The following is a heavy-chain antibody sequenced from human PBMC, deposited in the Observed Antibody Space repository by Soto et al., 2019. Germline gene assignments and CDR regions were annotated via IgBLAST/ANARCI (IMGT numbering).Heavy chain of an antibody. J-gene: IGHJ6*02. V-gene: IGHV4-34*01. CDR3: ASLQDGYCSSTSCKYGMDV. CDR2: INHSGST. Sequence: SETLSLTCAVYGGSFSGYYWSWIRQPPGKGLEWIGEINHSGSTNYNPSLKSRVTISVDTSKNQFSLKLSSVTAADTAVYYCASLQDGYCSSTSCKYGMDVWGQGTTVTVSS. D-gene: IGHD2-2*01. CDR1: GGSFSGYY.